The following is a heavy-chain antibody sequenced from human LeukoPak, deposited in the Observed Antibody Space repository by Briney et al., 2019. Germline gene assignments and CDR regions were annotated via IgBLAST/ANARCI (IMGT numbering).Heavy chain of an antibody. CDR1: GYTFTSYG. V-gene: IGHV1-18*04. CDR2: ISAYNGNT. Sequence: ASVKVSCKASGYTFTSYGISWVRQAPGQGLEWMGWISAYNGNTNYAQKLQGRVTMTTDTSTSTAYMELRSLRSDDTAVYYCAREVGDYVWGSYRHGGALDPWGQGTLVTVSS. D-gene: IGHD3-16*02. J-gene: IGHJ5*02. CDR3: AREVGDYVWGSYRHGGALDP.